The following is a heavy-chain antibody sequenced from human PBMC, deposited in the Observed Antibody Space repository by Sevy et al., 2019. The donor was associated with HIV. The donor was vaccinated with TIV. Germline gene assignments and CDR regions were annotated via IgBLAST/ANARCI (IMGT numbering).Heavy chain of an antibody. CDR1: GFTFSSYA. CDR3: AKGAVARAGFDY. Sequence: GALRLSCAASGFTFSSYAMSWVRQAPGKGLEWVSAISGSGGSTYYAVSVKGRFTISRDNSKNTLYLQMNSLRAEDTAVYYCAKGAVARAGFDYWGQGTLVTVSS. V-gene: IGHV3-23*01. CDR2: ISGSGGST. J-gene: IGHJ4*02.